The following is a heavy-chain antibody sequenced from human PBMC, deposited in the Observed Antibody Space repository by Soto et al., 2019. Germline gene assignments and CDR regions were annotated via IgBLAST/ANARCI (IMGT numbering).Heavy chain of an antibody. V-gene: IGHV3-13*01. D-gene: IGHD3-16*02. CDR1: GFTFSSYD. J-gene: IGHJ5*02. CDR3: ARGMGDYVWGSYPPYNWFDP. CDR2: IGTAGDT. Sequence: PGGSLRLSCAASGFTFSSYDMHWVRQATGKGLEWVSAIGTAGDTYYPGSVKGRFTISRENAKNSLYLQMNSLRAGDTAVYYCARGMGDYVWGSYPPYNWFDPWGQGTLVTVSS.